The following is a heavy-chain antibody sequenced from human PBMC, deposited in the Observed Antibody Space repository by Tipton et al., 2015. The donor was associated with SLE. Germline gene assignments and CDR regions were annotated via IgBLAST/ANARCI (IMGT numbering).Heavy chain of an antibody. CDR1: GYSFTSYW. D-gene: IGHD6-13*01. Sequence: QVQLVQSGAEVKKPGESLRISCKGSGYSFTSYWISWVRQMPGKGLEWMGWISAYNGNTNYAQKLQGRVTMTTDTSTSTAYMELRSLRSDDTAVYYCARGSSSWYQYYYGMDVWGQGTTVTVSS. J-gene: IGHJ6*02. V-gene: IGHV1-18*04. CDR3: ARGSSSWYQYYYGMDV. CDR2: ISAYNGNT.